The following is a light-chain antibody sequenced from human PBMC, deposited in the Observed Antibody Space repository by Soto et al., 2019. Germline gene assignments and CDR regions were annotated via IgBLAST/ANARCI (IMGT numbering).Light chain of an antibody. CDR2: DVS. CDR3: CSYKSSTPRHV. Sequence: QSALTQPASVSGSPGQSITISCTGTRSDVGASNYVSWYQQHPDKAPKLMIHDVSNRPSGVSDRFSGSKSGYTASLTISGLQAEDEADYYCCSYKSSTPRHVFGTGTKVPVL. V-gene: IGLV2-14*03. CDR1: RSDVGASNY. J-gene: IGLJ1*01.